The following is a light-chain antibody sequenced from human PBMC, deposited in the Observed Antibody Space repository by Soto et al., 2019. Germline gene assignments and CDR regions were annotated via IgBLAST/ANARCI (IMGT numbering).Light chain of an antibody. J-gene: IGKJ1*01. Sequence: EIVLTQSPGTLSLSPGEMATLSCSASQSVSSTSLAWYQQKPGQAPSLLIYGASSRATGIPERFSGSGSGTDFTLTISRLEPEDFAVYYCHQYGSSPRTFGQGTKVDIK. CDR3: HQYGSSPRT. CDR2: GAS. V-gene: IGKV3-20*01. CDR1: QSVSSTS.